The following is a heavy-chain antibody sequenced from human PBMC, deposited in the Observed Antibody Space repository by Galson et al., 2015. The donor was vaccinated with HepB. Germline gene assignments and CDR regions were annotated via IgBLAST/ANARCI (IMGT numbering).Heavy chain of an antibody. J-gene: IGHJ3*02. D-gene: IGHD3-10*01. Sequence: LRLSCAASGFIVSRNYMTWVRQAPGGGLEWVSIIYSAGNTNYADSVKGRFTTSRDNSKNTVYLQMNSLRVEDTAVYYCARVWGGFGNDTFDIWGQGTMVTVSS. CDR1: GFIVSRNY. CDR2: IYSAGNT. CDR3: ARVWGGFGNDTFDI. V-gene: IGHV3-53*01.